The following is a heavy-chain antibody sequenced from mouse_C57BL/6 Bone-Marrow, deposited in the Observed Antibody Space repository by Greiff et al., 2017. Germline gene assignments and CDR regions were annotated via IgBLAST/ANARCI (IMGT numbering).Heavy chain of an antibody. D-gene: IGHD2-3*01. CDR1: GFTFSSYA. J-gene: IGHJ2*01. CDR3: AREPRWLLLDY. CDR2: ISDGGSYT. Sequence: EVQLVESGGGLVKPGGSLKLSCAASGFTFSSYAMSWVRQTPEKRLEWVATISDGGSYTYYPDNVKGRFTISRDNAKNNLYLQMSHLKSEDTAMYYCAREPRWLLLDYWGQGTTLTVSS. V-gene: IGHV5-4*01.